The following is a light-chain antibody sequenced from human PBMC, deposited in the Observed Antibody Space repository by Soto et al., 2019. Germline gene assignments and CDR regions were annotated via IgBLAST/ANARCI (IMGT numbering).Light chain of an antibody. Sequence: EIVMTQSPATLSVSPGERATLSCRASQSVSVNLAWYQQKPGQAPRLLIYAASTRATGIPARFSGSGSGTEFTLTISRLQSEDFAVYYCQQYNNWPPITFGPGTKVDIK. CDR2: AAS. CDR1: QSVSVN. J-gene: IGKJ3*01. CDR3: QQYNNWPPIT. V-gene: IGKV3-15*01.